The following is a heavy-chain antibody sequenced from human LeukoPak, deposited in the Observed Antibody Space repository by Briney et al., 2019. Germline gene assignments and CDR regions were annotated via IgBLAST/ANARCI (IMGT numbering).Heavy chain of an antibody. CDR2: LYSDGNT. V-gene: IGHV3-53*01. CDR3: ARGVEPLAANTLAY. D-gene: IGHD1-14*01. CDR1: GFTVITND. Sequence: PGGSLRLPCAASGFTVITNDMTWVRQAPGKGLEWVSVLYSDGNTKYADSVQGRFTISRDNSKNTLYLETNSLSPDDTAVYYCARGVEPLAANTLAYWGQGTLVTVSS. J-gene: IGHJ4*02.